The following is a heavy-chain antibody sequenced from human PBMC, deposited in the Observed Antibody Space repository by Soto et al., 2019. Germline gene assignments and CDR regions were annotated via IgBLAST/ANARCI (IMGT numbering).Heavy chain of an antibody. CDR3: ARRVSASYFHY. V-gene: IGHV4-34*01. CDR2: INHSGST. D-gene: IGHD1-26*01. J-gene: IGHJ4*02. CDR1: GGTFIGYY. Sequence: PLETLSLTYAVYGGTFIGYYWNWIRQPPGKGLEGIGEINHSGSTNYNPSLKSRVTISVDTSKNQFSLKLSSVTAADTAVYYCARRVSASYFHYWGQGTLVTVSS.